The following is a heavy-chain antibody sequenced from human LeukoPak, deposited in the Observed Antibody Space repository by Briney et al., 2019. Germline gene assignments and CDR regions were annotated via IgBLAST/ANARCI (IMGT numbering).Heavy chain of an antibody. Sequence: GGSLRLSCAASGFTFSSYWMTWVRQAPGKGLEWVANIKQDGSEKYYVDSAKGRFTISRDNAENSLYLQMNSLRAEDTAVYYCARAGSGWYAYWGQGTLVTVSS. V-gene: IGHV3-7*01. CDR3: ARAGSGWYAY. J-gene: IGHJ4*02. D-gene: IGHD6-19*01. CDR2: IKQDGSEK. CDR1: GFTFSSYW.